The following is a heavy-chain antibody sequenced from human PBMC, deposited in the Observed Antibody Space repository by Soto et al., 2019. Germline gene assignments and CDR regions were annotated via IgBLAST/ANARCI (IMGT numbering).Heavy chain of an antibody. V-gene: IGHV3-23*01. CDR1: GFTFSSYA. J-gene: IGHJ6*03. Sequence: VQLLESGGGLVQPGGSLRLSCAASGFTFSSYAMSWVRQAPGKGLEWVSAISGSGGSTYYADSVKGRFTLSRNNSKNTLYLQMNSLRAEDTAVYYCAKGGGGDIVVGPAAIDYYYYYMDVWGKGTTVTVSS. CDR2: ISGSGGST. CDR3: AKGGGGDIVVGPAAIDYYYYYMDV. D-gene: IGHD2-2*01.